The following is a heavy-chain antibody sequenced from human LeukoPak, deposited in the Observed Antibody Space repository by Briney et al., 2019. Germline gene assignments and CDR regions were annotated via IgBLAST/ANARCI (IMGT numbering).Heavy chain of an antibody. V-gene: IGHV4-31*03. Sequence: SETLSLTCTVSGGSISSGGYYWGWIRQHPGKGLEWIGYIYYSGSTYYNPSLKSRVTISVDTSKNQFSLKLSSVTAADTAVYYCARAPNSDGYCSSTSCYTYYFDYWGQGTLVTVSS. J-gene: IGHJ4*02. CDR1: GGSISSGGYY. D-gene: IGHD2-2*01. CDR3: ARAPNSDGYCSSTSCYTYYFDY. CDR2: IYYSGST.